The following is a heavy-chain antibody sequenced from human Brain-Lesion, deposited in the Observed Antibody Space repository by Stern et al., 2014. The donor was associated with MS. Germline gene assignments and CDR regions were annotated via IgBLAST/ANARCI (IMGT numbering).Heavy chain of an antibody. V-gene: IGHV3-53*01. CDR1: GFTVSSTY. CDR2: PYSGGDT. J-gene: IGHJ6*02. CDR3: ARYCSGGSCYFHGLDV. D-gene: IGHD2-15*01. Sequence: EVQLVESGGGLMQPGGSLRLSCVTSGFTVSSTYMSWVRQAPGQGLEWVSGPYSGGDTRYGDSVKGRFTISRDTSKNTLYLQMDSLRADDTAVYYCARYCSGGSCYFHGLDVWGQGTTVTVSS.